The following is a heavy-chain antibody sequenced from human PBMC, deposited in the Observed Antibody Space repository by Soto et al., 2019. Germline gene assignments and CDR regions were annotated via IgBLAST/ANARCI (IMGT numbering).Heavy chain of an antibody. D-gene: IGHD2-15*01. CDR1: GYTFTDYY. CDR3: ASEDCRNTNCLKVFDY. J-gene: IGHJ4*02. V-gene: IGHV1-2*02. CDR2: INPKSGGP. Sequence: ASVKVSCKTSGYTFTDYYMHWVRQAPGQGFEWVGGINPKSGGPKYVPKFQGRVTVTRDTSTSTAYMELNRLTSDDTAVYYCASEDCRNTNCLKVFDYWGQGTLVTVSS.